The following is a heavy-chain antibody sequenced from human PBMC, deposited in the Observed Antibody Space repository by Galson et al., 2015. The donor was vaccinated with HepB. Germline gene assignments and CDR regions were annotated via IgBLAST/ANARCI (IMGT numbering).Heavy chain of an antibody. CDR2: IYPGDSDT. D-gene: IGHD3-10*01. V-gene: IGHV5-51*01. Sequence: QSGAEVKKPGESLKISCKGSGYSFTSYWIGWVRQMPGKGLEWMGIIYPGDSDTRYSPSFQGQVTISADKSISTAYLQWSSLKASDTAMYYCARQTYYGSGSYYNWGYWGQGTLVTVSS. CDR1: GYSFTSYW. J-gene: IGHJ4*02. CDR3: ARQTYYGSGSYYNWGY.